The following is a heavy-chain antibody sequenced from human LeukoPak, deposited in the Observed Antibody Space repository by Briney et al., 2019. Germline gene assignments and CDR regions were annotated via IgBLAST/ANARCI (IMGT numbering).Heavy chain of an antibody. CDR1: GFTFSDYY. D-gene: IGHD3-9*01. Sequence: GGSLRLSCAASGFTFSDYYMSWIRQAPGKGLEWVSYISSSGNTTYHADSVKGRFTISRDNAKNPLYLQMNSLRAEDTAVYYCARDNYDILTGPYYYYYMDVWGKGTTVTISS. CDR2: ISSSGNTT. J-gene: IGHJ6*03. CDR3: ARDNYDILTGPYYYYYMDV. V-gene: IGHV3-11*04.